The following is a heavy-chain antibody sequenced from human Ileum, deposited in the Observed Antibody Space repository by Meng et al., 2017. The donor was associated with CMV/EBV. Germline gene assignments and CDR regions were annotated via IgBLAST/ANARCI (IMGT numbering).Heavy chain of an antibody. CDR1: GGTFSSYA. CDR3: ARMVGTTGRFLEWFGFDY. D-gene: IGHD3-3*01. J-gene: IGHJ4*02. CDR2: IIPIFGTA. V-gene: IGHV1-69*05. Sequence: SVKVSCKASGGTFSSYAISWVLQAPGQGLEWMGGIIPIFGTANYAQKFQGRVTITTDESTSTAYMELSSLRSEDTAVYYCARMVGTTGRFLEWFGFDYWGQGTLVTVSS.